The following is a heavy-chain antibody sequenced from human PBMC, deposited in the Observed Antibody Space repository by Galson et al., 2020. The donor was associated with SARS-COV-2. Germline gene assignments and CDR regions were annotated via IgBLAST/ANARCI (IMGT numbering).Heavy chain of an antibody. CDR2: INKNGGST. D-gene: IGHD2-2*01. CDR1: GVTFDDYG. V-gene: IGHV3-20*04. J-gene: IGHJ3*02. Sequence: GGSLRLSCAASGVTFDDYGMSWVRQVPGNGLEWVCGINKNGGSTNYADSVRGRFTISRDNAKNSLYLQMNSLRAEDTALYFCARGYLAGPFDIWAQGTMVTVSS. CDR3: ARGYLAGPFDI.